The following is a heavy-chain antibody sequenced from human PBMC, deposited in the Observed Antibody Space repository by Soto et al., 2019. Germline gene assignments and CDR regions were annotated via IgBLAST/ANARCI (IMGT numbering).Heavy chain of an antibody. CDR3: ARDPGYGGNSGFDY. D-gene: IGHD4-17*01. CDR1: GGSISSGDYY. V-gene: IGHV4-30-4*01. J-gene: IGHJ4*02. CDR2: IYYSGST. Sequence: SETLSLTCAVSGGSISSGDYYWSWIRQPPGKGLEWIGYIYYSGSTYYNPSLKSRVTISVDTSKNQFSLKLSSVTAADTAVYYCARDPGYGGNSGFDYWGQGTLVTV.